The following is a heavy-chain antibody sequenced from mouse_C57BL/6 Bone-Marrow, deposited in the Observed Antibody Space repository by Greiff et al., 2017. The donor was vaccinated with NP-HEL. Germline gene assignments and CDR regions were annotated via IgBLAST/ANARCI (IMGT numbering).Heavy chain of an antibody. CDR1: GYTFTDYY. CDR3: ETGFAY. V-gene: IGHV1-26*01. Sequence: EVQLQQSGPELVKPGASVKISCKASGYTFTDYYMNWVKQSHGKSLEWIGDINPNNGGTSYNQKFKGKATLTVDKSSSTAYMELRSLTSEDSAVYYCETGFAYWGQGTLVTVSA. J-gene: IGHJ3*01. CDR2: INPNNGGT.